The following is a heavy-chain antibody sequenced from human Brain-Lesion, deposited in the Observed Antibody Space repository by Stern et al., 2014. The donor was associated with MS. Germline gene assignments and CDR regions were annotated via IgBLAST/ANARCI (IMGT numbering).Heavy chain of an antibody. J-gene: IGHJ4*02. CDR3: ARKTTAKN. D-gene: IGHD4-17*01. V-gene: IGHV3-7*01. CDR1: GFTFSNYS. Sequence: EVHLVASGAGVVQPGGSLKVSCGASGFTFSNYSINWVRQAPGQGLEWMASINKDGSEKYYVDSLKGRFTISRHNAKNSLYLQMTSLRADDTGVYYCARKTTAKNWGQGTLVTVSS. CDR2: INKDGSEK.